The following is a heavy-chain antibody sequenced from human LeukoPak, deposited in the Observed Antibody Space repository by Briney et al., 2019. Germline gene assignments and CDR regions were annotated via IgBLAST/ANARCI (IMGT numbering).Heavy chain of an antibody. CDR2: IGTIGSNT. CDR1: GFLFSDLA. CDR3: VRDVWGFDL. J-gene: IGHJ4*02. Sequence: GGSLRLSCSTSGFLFSDLAMHWVRQAPGKGLELIGTIGSNTFYADSLRGRFTISRDDSQSTLYLQMTSFRPEDSAVYYCVRDVWGFDLWGQGTTVTVST. V-gene: IGHV3-64D*06. D-gene: IGHD3-16*01.